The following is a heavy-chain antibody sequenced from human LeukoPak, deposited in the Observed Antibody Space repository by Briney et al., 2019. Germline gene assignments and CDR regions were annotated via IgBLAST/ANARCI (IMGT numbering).Heavy chain of an antibody. CDR1: GGSFSGYY. Sequence: SETLSLTCAVYGGSFSGYYWSWIRQPPGKGLEWIGEVIHDGSTNYNPSLKSRVTISIDTSKQQFSLKLTSVTAADTAVYYCARAFPHFDYWGQGTLVTVSS. CDR3: ARAFPHFDY. CDR2: VIHDGST. J-gene: IGHJ4*02. V-gene: IGHV4-34*12. D-gene: IGHD2/OR15-2a*01.